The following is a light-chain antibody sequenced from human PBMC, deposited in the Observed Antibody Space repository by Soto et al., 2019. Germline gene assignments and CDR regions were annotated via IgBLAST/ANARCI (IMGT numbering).Light chain of an antibody. J-gene: IGKJ5*01. CDR1: QGISSY. V-gene: IGKV1-8*01. CDR3: QQYYSYPSIT. CDR2: AAS. Sequence: AIRMTQSPSSLSASTGDRVTITCRASQGISSYLAWYQQKPGKAPKLLXYAASTLQSGVPSRFSGSGSGTDFTLTISCLQYEDFATYYCQQYYSYPSITFGQGTRLEIK.